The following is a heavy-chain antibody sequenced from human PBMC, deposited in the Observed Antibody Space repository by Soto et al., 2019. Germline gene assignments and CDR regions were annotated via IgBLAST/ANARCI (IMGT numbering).Heavy chain of an antibody. V-gene: IGHV4-4*02. J-gene: IGHJ4*02. CDR1: GASISSDNW. Sequence: QVQLQESGPGLVRPSGTLSLTCAVSGASISSDNWWTWVRQPPGKGPEWIGEIYHSGTTNYNPSLKTRATISVDKSNNQFSLKVTSVTAADTAFFYCASRADGYPKLDYWGQGALVTVSS. CDR3: ASRADGYPKLDY. CDR2: IYHSGTT. D-gene: IGHD5-12*01.